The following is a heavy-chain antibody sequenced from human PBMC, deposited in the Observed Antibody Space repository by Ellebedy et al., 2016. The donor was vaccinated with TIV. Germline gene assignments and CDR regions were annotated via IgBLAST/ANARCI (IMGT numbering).Heavy chain of an antibody. Sequence: MPSETLSLTCTVSGDSISSSVYYWCWIRQPPGKGLEWIGSFSQSGSTYYNPSLTSRVTISVDTSKNQFSLKLSSVTAADPAIFYCARHSTVPTRGTWGQGARFTVSS. CDR2: FSQSGST. J-gene: IGHJ5*02. V-gene: IGHV4-39*01. D-gene: IGHD4-17*01. CDR3: ARHSTVPTRGT. CDR1: GDSISSSVYY.